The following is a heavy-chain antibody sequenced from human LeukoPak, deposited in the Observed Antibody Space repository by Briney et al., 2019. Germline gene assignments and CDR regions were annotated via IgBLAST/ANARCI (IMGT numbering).Heavy chain of an antibody. CDR1: GFTFSGYS. J-gene: IGHJ4*02. CDR2: ITSSSSYI. Sequence: GGSLRLSCAASGFTFSGYSMNWVRQAPGKGLEWVSSITSSSSYIYYSDSVKGRFTISRDNAKNSLYLQMNSLRAEDTAVYYCARIGVRDRRGGFDYWGQGTLVTVSS. D-gene: IGHD2-8*01. CDR3: ARIGVRDRRGGFDY. V-gene: IGHV3-21*01.